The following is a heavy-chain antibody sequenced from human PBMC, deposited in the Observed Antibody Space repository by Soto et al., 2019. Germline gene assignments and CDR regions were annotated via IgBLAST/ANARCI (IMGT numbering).Heavy chain of an antibody. Sequence: SETLSLTCTVSGDSMTSSSYYWGWIRQPPGKGLEWIGSIYYSERTSYNSGSTYYSPSLKSRVTISGDTSKSQFSLKLSSVAAADTAVYYCARHTRNQFDPWGQGTLVTVS. V-gene: IGHV4-39*01. CDR2: IYYSERTSYNSGST. CDR3: ARHTRNQFDP. J-gene: IGHJ5*02. CDR1: GDSMTSSSYY.